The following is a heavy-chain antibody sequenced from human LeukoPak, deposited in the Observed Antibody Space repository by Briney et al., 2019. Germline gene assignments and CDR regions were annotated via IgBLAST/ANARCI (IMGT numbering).Heavy chain of an antibody. CDR2: IKPKTDGETT. D-gene: IGHD2-21*01. CDR1: GFTFSNAY. Sequence: GGPLRLSCAASGFTFSNAYMNWVRQAPGKGLEWVGRIKPKTDGETTEYAAPVKGRFSISRDDSKNMLYLQMNSLKTEDTAVYYCITPLPYSAQGGQGTLVTVSS. CDR3: ITPLPYSAQ. V-gene: IGHV3-15*07. J-gene: IGHJ4*02.